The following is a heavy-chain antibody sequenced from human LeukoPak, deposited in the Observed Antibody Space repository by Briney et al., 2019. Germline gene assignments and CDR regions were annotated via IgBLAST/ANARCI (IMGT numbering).Heavy chain of an antibody. J-gene: IGHJ5*02. Sequence: GTSLRLSCAASGFTFISYAIHWVRQAPGKGLEWVAVISFHGTDSFYADSVKGRFTISRDNSKNTLYLQMSSLRADDTAVYYCARGNSGSYSQDWFDPWGQGTLVTVSS. CDR2: ISFHGTDS. D-gene: IGHD1-26*01. CDR3: ARGNSGSYSQDWFDP. V-gene: IGHV3-30*04. CDR1: GFTFISYA.